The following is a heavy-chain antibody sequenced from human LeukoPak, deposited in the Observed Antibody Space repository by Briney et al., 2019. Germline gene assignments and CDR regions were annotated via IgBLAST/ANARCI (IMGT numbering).Heavy chain of an antibody. CDR3: ARVVIGAAGTPGNWFDP. CDR2: ISAYNGNT. J-gene: IGHJ5*02. Sequence: GASVKVSCKASGYTFTSYGISWVRQAPGQGLEWMGWISAYNGNTNYAQKLQGRVTMTTDTSTSTAYMEVRSLRSDDTAVYYCARVVIGAAGTPGNWFDPWGQGTLVTLSS. CDR1: GYTFTSYG. V-gene: IGHV1-18*01. D-gene: IGHD6-13*01.